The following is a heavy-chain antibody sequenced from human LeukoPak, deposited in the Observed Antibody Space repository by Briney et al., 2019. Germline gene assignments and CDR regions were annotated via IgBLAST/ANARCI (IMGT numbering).Heavy chain of an antibody. Sequence: GGSLRLSCAASGFTFDDYAMHWVRQAPGKGLEWVSGISWNSGSIGYADSVKGRFTISRGNAKNSLYLQMNSLRAEDTAFYYCAKDWSYDGSGADYWGQGTLVTVSS. J-gene: IGHJ4*02. CDR1: GFTFDDYA. CDR2: ISWNSGSI. V-gene: IGHV3-9*01. CDR3: AKDWSYDGSGADY. D-gene: IGHD3-22*01.